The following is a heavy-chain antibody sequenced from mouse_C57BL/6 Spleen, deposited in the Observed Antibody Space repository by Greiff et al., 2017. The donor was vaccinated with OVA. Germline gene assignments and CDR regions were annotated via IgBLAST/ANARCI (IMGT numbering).Heavy chain of an antibody. D-gene: IGHD1-1*01. CDR2: IYPGDGDT. J-gene: IGHJ2*01. CDR3: ARRHYYGSSFDY. CDR1: GYAFSSSW. Sequence: VQRVESGPELVKPGASVKISCKASGYAFSSSWMNWVKQRPGKGLEWIGRIYPGDGDTNYNGKFKGKATLTADKSSSTAYMQRSSLTSEDSAVYFCARRHYYGSSFDYWGQGTTLTVSS. V-gene: IGHV1-82*01.